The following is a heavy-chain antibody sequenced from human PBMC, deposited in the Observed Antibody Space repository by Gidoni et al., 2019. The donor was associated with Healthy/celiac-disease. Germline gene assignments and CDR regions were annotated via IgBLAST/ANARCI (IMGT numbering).Heavy chain of an antibody. CDR3: ARDLWRYYDSSGYLDYYGMDV. CDR1: GFTFSSYG. Sequence: QVQLVESGGGVVQPGRSLRLSCAASGFTFSSYGMHLVRQAPGKGLGWVAVIWYDGSNKYYADSVKGRFTISRDNSKNTLYLQMNSLRAEDTAVYYCARDLWRYYDSSGYLDYYGMDVWGQGTTVTVSS. CDR2: IWYDGSNK. J-gene: IGHJ6*02. V-gene: IGHV3-33*01. D-gene: IGHD3-22*01.